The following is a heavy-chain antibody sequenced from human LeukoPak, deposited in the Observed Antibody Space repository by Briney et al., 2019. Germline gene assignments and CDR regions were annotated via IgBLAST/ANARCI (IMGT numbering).Heavy chain of an antibody. Sequence: SQSLSRPGTGSGRSSSTYWWIWILQTAGKGLEWIGRIYSSGSTNYNHSVKSRGTMSIDTSKNEFSLKLSSVTAADTAIYYCARDFGSASSWRGFQHWGQGTLVTVSS. J-gene: IGHJ1*01. V-gene: IGHV4-4*07. D-gene: IGHD6-19*01. CDR3: ARDFGSASSWRGFQH. CDR2: IYSSGST. CDR1: GRSSSTYW.